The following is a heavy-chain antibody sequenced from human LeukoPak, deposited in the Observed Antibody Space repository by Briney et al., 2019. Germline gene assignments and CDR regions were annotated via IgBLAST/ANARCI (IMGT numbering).Heavy chain of an antibody. CDR2: MNPNSGNT. D-gene: IGHD6-13*01. V-gene: IGHV1-8*01. CDR3: GRDAIAADGLSYSDY. J-gene: IGHJ4*02. CDR1: GYTFTSYD. Sequence: GASVKVSCKASGYTFTSYDINWVRQATGQGLEWMGWMNPNSGNTGYAQKFQGRVTMTRNTSISTAYMELSSLRSEDTAIYYCGRDAIAADGLSYSDYWGQGTLVTVSS.